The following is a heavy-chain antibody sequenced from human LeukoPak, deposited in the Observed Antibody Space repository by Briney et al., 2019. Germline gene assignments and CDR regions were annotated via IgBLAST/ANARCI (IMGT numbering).Heavy chain of an antibody. D-gene: IGHD2-2*01. J-gene: IGHJ6*03. CDR3: AGPAGRYCSSTSCRYYYYYYMDV. CDR1: GGSLSGYY. CDR2: INHSGST. V-gene: IGHV4-34*01. Sequence: SETLSLTCAVYGGSLSGYYWSWIRQPPGKGLEWIGEINHSGSTNYNPSLKSRVTISVDTSKNQFSLKLSSVTAADTAVYYCAGPAGRYCSSTSCRYYYYYYMDVWGKGTTVTVSS.